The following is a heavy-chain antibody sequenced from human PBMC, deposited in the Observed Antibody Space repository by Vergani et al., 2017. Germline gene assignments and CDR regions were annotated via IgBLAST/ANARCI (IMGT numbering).Heavy chain of an antibody. V-gene: IGHV3-23*01. CDR1: GFTFSSYA. CDR2: ISGSGGST. CDR3: ASMEDARYFQD. D-gene: IGHD2-8*01. J-gene: IGHJ1*01. Sequence: EVQLLESGGGLVQPGGSLRLSCAASGFTFSSYAMSWVRQAPGKGLEWVSAISGSGGSTYYADSVKGRFTIARDNSKNTLYLQMNSLRAEDTAVYYCASMEDARYFQDWGQGTLVTVSS.